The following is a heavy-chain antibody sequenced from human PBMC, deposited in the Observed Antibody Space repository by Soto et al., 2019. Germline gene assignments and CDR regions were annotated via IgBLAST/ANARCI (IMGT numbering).Heavy chain of an antibody. V-gene: IGHV1-69*13. CDR3: VRPRPSGENYGMDV. CDR1: GGTFSSYA. CDR2: IIPIFGTA. Sequence: GASVKVSCKASGGTFSSYAISWVRQAPGQGLEWMGGIIPIFGTANYAQKFQGRVTITADESTSTAYMELRSLRAEDTAVYYCVRPRPSGENYGMDVWGQGTTVTVSS. J-gene: IGHJ6*02. D-gene: IGHD3-16*01.